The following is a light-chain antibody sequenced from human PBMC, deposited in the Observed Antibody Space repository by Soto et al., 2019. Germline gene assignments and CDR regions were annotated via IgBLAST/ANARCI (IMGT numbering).Light chain of an antibody. Sequence: EIVMTQSPATLSVSPGERATLSCRASQSVSRNLAWYQQRPGQAPRLLMYGASTRATGIPGRFSGSGSGTDFTLTISSLQSEDFAVYCCQQYNQWPPYTFGPGTKLELK. J-gene: IGKJ2*01. V-gene: IGKV3-15*01. CDR2: GAS. CDR3: QQYNQWPPYT. CDR1: QSVSRN.